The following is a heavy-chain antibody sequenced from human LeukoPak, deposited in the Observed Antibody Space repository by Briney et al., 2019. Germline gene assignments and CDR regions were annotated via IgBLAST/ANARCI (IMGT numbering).Heavy chain of an antibody. Sequence: ATVKVSCKVSGYTLTELSIHCVRQTPGKRHDRRGGFDPEDGETIYAQKFQGRVTMTEDTSTDTAYMELSSLRSEDTAVYYCATDRYGTRFLDYWGQGTLVTVSS. J-gene: IGHJ4*02. D-gene: IGHD3-3*01. CDR1: GYTLTELS. CDR3: ATDRYGTRFLDY. V-gene: IGHV1-24*01. CDR2: FDPEDGET.